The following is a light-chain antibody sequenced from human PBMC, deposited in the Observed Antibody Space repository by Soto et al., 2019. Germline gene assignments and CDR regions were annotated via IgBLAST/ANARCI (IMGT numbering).Light chain of an antibody. CDR1: QSVRSW. V-gene: IGKV1-5*01. J-gene: IGKJ1*01. Sequence: IQVIECPPTLSASVGDRVTITCRASQSVRSWLAWYQQKPGTAPKLLIFDASRLESGVPSRFSGSGSGTEFTLSISSLQPDDFAAYYCQQQNGYSCTFGQGTKVDI. CDR3: QQQNGYSCT. CDR2: DAS.